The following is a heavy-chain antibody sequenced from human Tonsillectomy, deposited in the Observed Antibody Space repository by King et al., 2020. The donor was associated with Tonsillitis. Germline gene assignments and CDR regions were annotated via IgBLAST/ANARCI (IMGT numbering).Heavy chain of an antibody. CDR3: ARDGGYCSGGSCYDYYYYYYYMDV. CDR1: GGTFSSYA. D-gene: IGHD2-15*01. J-gene: IGHJ6*03. CDR2: IIPILGIA. Sequence: QLVQSGAEVKKPGSSVKVSCKASGGTFSSYAISWVRQAPGQGLEWMGRIIPILGIANYAQKFQGRVTITADKSTSTAYMELSSLRSEDTAVDYCARDGGYCSGGSCYDYYYYYYYMDVWGKGTTVTVSS. V-gene: IGHV1-69*04.